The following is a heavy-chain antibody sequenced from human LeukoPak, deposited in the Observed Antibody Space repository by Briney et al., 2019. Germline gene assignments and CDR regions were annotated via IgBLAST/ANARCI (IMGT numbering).Heavy chain of an antibody. CDR3: ARDRGLGVVTDAFDI. CDR1: GFTVSSNY. D-gene: IGHD3-3*01. Sequence: GGSLRLSCAASGFTVSSNYMSWVRQAPGKGLEWVSVIYSGGSTYYADSVKGRFTISRDNSKNTLYLQMNSLRAEDTAVYYCARDRGLGVVTDAFDIWGQGTRVTVSS. V-gene: IGHV3-53*01. CDR2: IYSGGST. J-gene: IGHJ3*02.